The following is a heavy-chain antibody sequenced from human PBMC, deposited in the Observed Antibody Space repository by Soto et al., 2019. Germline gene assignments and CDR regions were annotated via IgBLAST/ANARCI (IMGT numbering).Heavy chain of an antibody. Sequence: GSGHTLVNPTQALTLSCTVSGFSLSTIGVGVGWVRQPPGKALEWLARIEWDDDERYSPSHKSRLTITKDTSKNQVVLTMTNMDPVDTATYYCAHRASGIKEGIFDYWAQGTLVTVSA. CDR3: AHRASGIKEGIFDY. V-gene: IGHV2-5*02. CDR2: IEWDDDE. J-gene: IGHJ4*02. CDR1: GFSLSTIGVG. D-gene: IGHD3-10*01.